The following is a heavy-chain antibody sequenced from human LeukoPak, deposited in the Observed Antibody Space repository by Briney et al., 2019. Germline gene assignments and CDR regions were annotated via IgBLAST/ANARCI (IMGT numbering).Heavy chain of an antibody. CDR3: ASTFPYCSGGSCAL. D-gene: IGHD2-15*01. Sequence: GGSLRLSCVASGLTFSNSWMTWVRQAPGKGLEWVGNIDQGGSHKNYVDSVKGRFTISRDNAKNSLYLQMDTLRAEDTAIYYCASTFPYCSGGSCALGGQGTLVTVSS. V-gene: IGHV3-7*01. CDR1: GLTFSNSW. CDR2: IDQGGSHK. J-gene: IGHJ4*02.